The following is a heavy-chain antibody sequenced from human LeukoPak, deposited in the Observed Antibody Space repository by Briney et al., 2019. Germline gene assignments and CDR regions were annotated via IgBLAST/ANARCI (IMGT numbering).Heavy chain of an antibody. Sequence: GASVKVSCKASGYTFTSYDINWVRQATGQGLEWMGWMNPNSGNTGYAQKFQGRVTMTRNTSISTAYMELSSLKTEDTAVYYCTSPVLLWFGELSLQDANYYYYGMDVWGKGTTVTVSS. CDR3: TSPVLLWFGELSLQDANYYYYGMDV. D-gene: IGHD3-10*01. J-gene: IGHJ6*04. CDR2: MNPNSGNT. V-gene: IGHV1-8*01. CDR1: GYTFTSYD.